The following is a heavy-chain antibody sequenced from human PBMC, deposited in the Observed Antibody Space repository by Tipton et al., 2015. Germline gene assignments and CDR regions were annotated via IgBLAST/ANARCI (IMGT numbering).Heavy chain of an antibody. V-gene: IGHV4-61*08. J-gene: IGHJ5*02. CDR2: IYYSGST. Sequence: TLSLTCTVSGGSIRRGGFYWSWIRQHPGKGLEWIGNIYYSGSTNYNPSLKSRVTISVDTSKNQFSLNLSSVTAADTAVYYCARGGNNWFDPWGQGTLVTVSS. D-gene: IGHD2-15*01. CDR1: GGSIRRGGFY. CDR3: ARGGNNWFDP.